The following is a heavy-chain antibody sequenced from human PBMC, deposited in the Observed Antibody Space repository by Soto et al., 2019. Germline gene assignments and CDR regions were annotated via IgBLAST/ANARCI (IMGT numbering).Heavy chain of an antibody. CDR1: GGTFSSYA. V-gene: IGHV1-69*06. CDR2: IIPIFGTA. CDR3: ARAPRPFGVVIIGGNWFDP. J-gene: IGHJ5*02. D-gene: IGHD3-3*01. Sequence: QVQLVQSGAEVKKPGSSVKVSCKASGGTFSSYAISWVRQAPGQGLEWMGGIIPIFGTANYAQKFQGRVTINADKSTRTAYMELSSLRSEDTAVYYCARAPRPFGVVIIGGNWFDPWGQGTLVTVSS.